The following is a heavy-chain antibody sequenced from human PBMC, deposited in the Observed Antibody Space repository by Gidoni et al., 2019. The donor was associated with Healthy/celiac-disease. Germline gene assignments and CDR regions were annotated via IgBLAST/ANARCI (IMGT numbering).Heavy chain of an antibody. Sequence: EVQLVESGGGLVQPGRSLRLSCAASGFTFDGYAMHWVRQAPGKGLEWVSGISWNSGSIGYADSVKGRFTISRDNAKNSLHLQMNSLRAEDTALYYCVKDKAPSGLTMIEVRGAFDIWGQGTMVTVSA. V-gene: IGHV3-9*01. CDR1: GFTFDGYA. D-gene: IGHD3-22*01. CDR3: VKDKAPSGLTMIEVRGAFDI. J-gene: IGHJ3*02. CDR2: ISWNSGSI.